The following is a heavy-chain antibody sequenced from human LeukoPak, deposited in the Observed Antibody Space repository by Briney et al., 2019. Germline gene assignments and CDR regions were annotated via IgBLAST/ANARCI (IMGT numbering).Heavy chain of an antibody. Sequence: SETLSLTCTVSGGSISSYYWSWIRQPPGKGLEWIGYIYYSGSTNYNPSLKSRVTISVDTSKNQFSLKLSSVTAADTAVYYRARRVGIVGATSYFDYWGQGTLVTVSS. CDR2: IYYSGST. CDR1: GGSISSYY. J-gene: IGHJ4*02. D-gene: IGHD1-26*01. CDR3: ARRVGIVGATSYFDY. V-gene: IGHV4-59*08.